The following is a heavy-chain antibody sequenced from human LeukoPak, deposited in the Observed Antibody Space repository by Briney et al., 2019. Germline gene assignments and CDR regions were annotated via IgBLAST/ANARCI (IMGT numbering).Heavy chain of an antibody. D-gene: IGHD2-2*01. J-gene: IGHJ4*02. CDR2: ITGSSSSI. V-gene: IGHV3-21*01. Sequence: GGSLRLSCAASGLTFSSHSMNWVRQAPGKGLEWVSSITGSSSSIYYADSVKGRFTVSRDNAKNSLYLQMSSLRAEDTAVYFCARGYCSNTSCKSYFDYWGQGTLVTVSS. CDR1: GLTFSSHS. CDR3: ARGYCSNTSCKSYFDY.